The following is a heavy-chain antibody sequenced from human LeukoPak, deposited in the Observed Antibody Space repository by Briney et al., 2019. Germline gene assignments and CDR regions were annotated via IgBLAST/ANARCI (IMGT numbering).Heavy chain of an antibody. CDR1: GFTFRDYS. V-gene: IGHV3-48*04. J-gene: IGHJ4*02. D-gene: IGHD1-1*01. CDR3: ARDHNYAFDN. CDR2: IGISSGNA. Sequence: GGSLRLSCAASGFTFRDYSMNWVRQAPGKGLEWISYIGISSGNAKYADSVKGRFTISGDNAKNSLYLQMNSLRVEDTAVYYCARDHNYAFDNWGQGTLVTVSS.